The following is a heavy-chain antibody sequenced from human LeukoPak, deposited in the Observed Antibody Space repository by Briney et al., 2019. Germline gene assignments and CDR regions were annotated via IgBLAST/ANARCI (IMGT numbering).Heavy chain of an antibody. V-gene: IGHV4-39*07. CDR1: GGSISSSSYY. CDR3: ARGVSYSSGWYDTRNWFDP. CDR2: IYYSGST. Sequence: PSETLSLTCTVSGGSISSSSYYWGWIRQPPGKGLEWIGSIYYSGSTYYNPSLKSRVTISVDTSKNQFSLKLSSVTAADTAVYYCARGVSYSSGWYDTRNWFDPWGQGTLVTVSS. D-gene: IGHD6-19*01. J-gene: IGHJ5*02.